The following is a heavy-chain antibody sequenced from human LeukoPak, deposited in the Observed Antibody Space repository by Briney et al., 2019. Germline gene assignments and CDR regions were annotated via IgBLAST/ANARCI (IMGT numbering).Heavy chain of an antibody. D-gene: IGHD2-2*01. J-gene: IGHJ4*02. CDR3: APSSPRLGYYFDY. CDR2: ISYDGSNK. Sequence: AGRSLRLSCAASGFTFSSYAMHWVRQAPGKGLERVAVISYDGSNKYYADSVKGRFTISRDSSKNTLYLQMNSLRAEDTAVYYCAPSSPRLGYYFDYWGQGTLVTLSS. V-gene: IGHV3-30*04. CDR1: GFTFSSYA.